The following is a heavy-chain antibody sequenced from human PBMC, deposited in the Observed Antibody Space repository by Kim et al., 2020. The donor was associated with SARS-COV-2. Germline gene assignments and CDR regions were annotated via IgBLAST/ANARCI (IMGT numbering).Heavy chain of an antibody. D-gene: IGHD2-15*01. V-gene: IGHV2-70*11. J-gene: IGHJ4*02. CDR1: GFSLSPNEMG. CDR2: IDWDGEK. Sequence: SGPTLVKPRQTLTLTCTVSGFSLSPNEMGVSWIRQPPGKALEWLARIDWDGEKYYSTSLQTRLTISKDTSKNQVVLTMTNMDPVDTATYYCARTSARSSGGKDDYWGQGTLVTVSS. CDR3: ARTSARSSGGKDDY.